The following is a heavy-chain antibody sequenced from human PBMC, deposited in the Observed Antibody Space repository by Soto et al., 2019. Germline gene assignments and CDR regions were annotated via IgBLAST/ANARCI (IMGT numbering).Heavy chain of an antibody. V-gene: IGHV4-59*01. CDR3: ARGTVEYDSSGHYYYGMDG. CDR1: GGSISIYY. Sequence: SETLSLTCTGSGGSISIYYWSLIRQPPGKGLEWIGYIYYSGSTNYNPSLKSRVTISVDTSKNQFSLKLSSVTAADTAVYYCARGTVEYDSSGHYYYGMDGWGQGTTVAVSS. J-gene: IGHJ6*02. D-gene: IGHD3-22*01. CDR2: IYYSGST.